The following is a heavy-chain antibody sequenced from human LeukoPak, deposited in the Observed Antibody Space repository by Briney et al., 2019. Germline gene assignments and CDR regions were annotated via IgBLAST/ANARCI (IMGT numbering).Heavy chain of an antibody. D-gene: IGHD3-22*01. J-gene: IGHJ4*02. CDR2: IYFSGSR. CDR1: GASIRSGDHH. Sequence: SQTLSLTCTVSGASIRSGDHHWSWLRQSAGKGLEWIGYIYFSGSRSSNPSLRSRLTISVDTSKNQFSLKLSSMTVADTAICYCARGGGGYTLYSFDYWGEGALVTVSS. V-gene: IGHV4-30-4*01. CDR3: ARGGGGYTLYSFDY.